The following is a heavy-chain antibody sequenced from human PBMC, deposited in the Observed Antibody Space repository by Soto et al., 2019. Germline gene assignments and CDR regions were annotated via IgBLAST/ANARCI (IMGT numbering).Heavy chain of an antibody. V-gene: IGHV1-69*06. CDR1: GGTFSSYA. CDR2: IIPIFGTA. J-gene: IGHJ6*04. CDR3: ARGKLVVPAARKWYYYYGMDV. D-gene: IGHD2-2*01. Sequence: SVKVSCKASGGTFSSYAISWVRQAPGQGLEWMGGIIPIFGTANYAQKFQCRVTITAEKSTSTAYMELSILRSEDTAVYYCARGKLVVPAARKWYYYYGMDVWGKGTTVTVSS.